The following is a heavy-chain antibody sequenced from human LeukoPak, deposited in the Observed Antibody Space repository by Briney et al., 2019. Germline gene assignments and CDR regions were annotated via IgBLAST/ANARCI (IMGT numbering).Heavy chain of an antibody. CDR2: INWNGGSI. CDR1: GFTFDDYG. V-gene: IGHV3-20*04. J-gene: IGHJ6*03. D-gene: IGHD5-18*01. Sequence: GGSLRLSCAASGFTFDDYGMSWVRHAPGRGLEWVCGINWNGGSIGYADSVKGRFTISRDNANTSLYLQMNSLRAEDTALYYCARCGYSYAFYYYYYMDVWGKGTTVTVSS. CDR3: ARCGYSYAFYYYYYMDV.